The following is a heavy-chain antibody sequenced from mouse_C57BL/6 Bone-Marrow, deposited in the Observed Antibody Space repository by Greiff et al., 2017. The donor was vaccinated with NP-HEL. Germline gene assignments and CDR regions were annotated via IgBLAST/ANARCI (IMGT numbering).Heavy chain of an antibody. Sequence: VQLQQPGAELVRPGTSVKLSCKASGYTFTSYWMHWVKQRPGQGLEWIGVIDPSDSYTNYNQKFKGKATLTVATSSSTAYMQLSSLTSEDSAVYYCAGRGLRLGYYAMDYWGQGTSVTVSS. J-gene: IGHJ4*01. CDR2: IDPSDSYT. CDR3: AGRGLRLGYYAMDY. CDR1: GYTFTSYW. V-gene: IGHV1-59*01. D-gene: IGHD2-2*01.